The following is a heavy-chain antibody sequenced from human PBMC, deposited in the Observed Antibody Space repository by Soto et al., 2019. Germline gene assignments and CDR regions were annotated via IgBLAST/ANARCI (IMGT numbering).Heavy chain of an antibody. CDR1: GGTFSSYA. J-gene: IGHJ6*02. Sequence: QVQLVQSGAEVKKPGSSVKVSCKASGGTFSSYAISWVRQAPGQGLEWMGGIIPIFGTANYAQKFQGRVTITADESTSPAYMELSSLRSEDTAVYYCARDVGYSSGWAALYYYGMDVWGQGTTVTVSS. CDR2: IIPIFGTA. D-gene: IGHD6-19*01. V-gene: IGHV1-69*01. CDR3: ARDVGYSSGWAALYYYGMDV.